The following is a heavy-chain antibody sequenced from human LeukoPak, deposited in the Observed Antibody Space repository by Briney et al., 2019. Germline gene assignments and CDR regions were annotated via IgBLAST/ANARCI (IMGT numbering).Heavy chain of an antibody. Sequence: PSGTLSLTCAVSGVSISSTNWWYWVRQTPEKGLEWIGEVYRSGSTNYNPSLKSRVTISVDTSKSQFSLKLRSVTAADTAVYYCARPGQLGSLYYGMDVWGQGTTVTVS. CDR2: VYRSGST. J-gene: IGHJ6*02. D-gene: IGHD3-10*01. CDR1: GVSISSTNW. V-gene: IGHV4-4*02. CDR3: ARPGQLGSLYYGMDV.